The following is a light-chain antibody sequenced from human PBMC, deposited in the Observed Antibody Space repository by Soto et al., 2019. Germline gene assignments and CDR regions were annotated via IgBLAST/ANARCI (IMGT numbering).Light chain of an antibody. Sequence: QSALTQPRSVSGSPGQSVTISCTGTSSDVGGYNYVSWHQQHPGKAPKLMIYDVIKRPSGVPDRFSGSKSGNTASLTISGLQADDEADYYCCSYAGSFVFGGGTKLTVL. CDR3: CSYAGSFV. J-gene: IGLJ3*02. CDR2: DVI. CDR1: SSDVGGYNY. V-gene: IGLV2-11*01.